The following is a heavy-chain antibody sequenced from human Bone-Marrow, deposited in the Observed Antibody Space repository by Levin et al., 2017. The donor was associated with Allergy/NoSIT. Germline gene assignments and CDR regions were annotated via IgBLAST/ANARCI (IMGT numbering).Heavy chain of an antibody. CDR1: GVSITSGSYY. V-gene: IGHV4-61*09. Sequence: SETLSLTCTVSGVSITSGSYYWSWIRQPAGKGLEWIGHSYTSGNITYNPSLKSRVTISLDTSKNQFSLKLRSVTAADTAVYYCARVLQYSYYYTDIWGKGTMVTVSS. CDR2: SYTSGNI. CDR3: ARVLQYSYYYTDI. J-gene: IGHJ6*03. D-gene: IGHD2-21*01.